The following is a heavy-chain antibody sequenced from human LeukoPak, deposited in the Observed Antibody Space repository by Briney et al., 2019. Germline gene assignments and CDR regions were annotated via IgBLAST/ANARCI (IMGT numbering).Heavy chain of an antibody. D-gene: IGHD6-13*01. CDR3: ARGEESSSWLYYYYGMDV. CDR1: GFTFSSYS. J-gene: IGHJ6*02. CDR2: ISSSSSTI. Sequence: PGGSLRLSCAASGFTFSSYSMNWVRQAPGKGLEWVSYISSSSSTIYYADSVKGRFTISRDNAKNSLYLQMNSLRAEDTAVYYCARGEESSSWLYYYYGMDVWGQGTTVTVSS. V-gene: IGHV3-48*04.